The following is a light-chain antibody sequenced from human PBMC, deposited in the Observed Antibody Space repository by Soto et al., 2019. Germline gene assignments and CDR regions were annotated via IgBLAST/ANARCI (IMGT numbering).Light chain of an antibody. Sequence: QSALTQPASVSGSPGQTITISCTGTSSDVGGYNAGSWYQQHPGKAPQLIIYEVTHRPSGVSDRFSASKSGNTASLTISGLQAEDEADYYCNSFRVNRLYVFGTGTKLTVL. CDR2: EVT. CDR1: SSDVGGYNA. J-gene: IGLJ1*01. V-gene: IGLV2-14*01. CDR3: NSFRVNRLYV.